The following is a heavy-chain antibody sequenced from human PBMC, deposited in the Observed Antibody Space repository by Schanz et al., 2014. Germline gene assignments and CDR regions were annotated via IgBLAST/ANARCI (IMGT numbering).Heavy chain of an antibody. D-gene: IGHD3-3*01. CDR2: IDPNSGGT. V-gene: IGHV1-2*02. Sequence: QVQLVQSGADVKKPGASVKVSCKASGNTLSAYYIHWIRQAPGQGLEWMGWIDPNSGGTNYAQKFQVRVTMTSDTSITTVYMEVNSLTSDDTAVFYCARTASHDVWRGYIPHYAFDLWGQGTGVIVSS. J-gene: IGHJ3*01. CDR1: GNTLSAYY. CDR3: ARTASHDVWRGYIPHYAFDL.